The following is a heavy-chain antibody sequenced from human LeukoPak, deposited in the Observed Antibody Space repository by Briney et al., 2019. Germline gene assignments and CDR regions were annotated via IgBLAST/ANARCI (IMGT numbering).Heavy chain of an antibody. Sequence: SETLSLTCTVSGGSISSSGYYLDWIRQPPGKGLEWIGNIYYSGSTFYNPSLKSRVTISIDTSKNQFSLNLSSVTAADTAVYYCAKGGYVDNWGQGTLVTVSS. J-gene: IGHJ4*02. CDR2: IYYSGST. CDR3: AKGGYVDN. D-gene: IGHD2-2*01. CDR1: GGSISSSGYY. V-gene: IGHV4-39*01.